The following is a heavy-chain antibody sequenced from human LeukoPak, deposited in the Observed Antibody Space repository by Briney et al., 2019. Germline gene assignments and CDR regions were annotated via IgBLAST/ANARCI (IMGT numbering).Heavy chain of an antibody. CDR2: ISGSGGST. V-gene: IGHV3-23*01. CDR3: ARDGITMIVNYYFDY. D-gene: IGHD3-22*01. J-gene: IGHJ4*02. CDR1: GFTFSSYA. Sequence: PGGSLRLSCAASGFTFSSYAMSWVRQAPGKGLEWVSAISGSGGSTYYADSVKGRFTISRDNSKNTLYLQMNSLRAEDTAVYYCARDGITMIVNYYFDYWGQGTLVTVSS.